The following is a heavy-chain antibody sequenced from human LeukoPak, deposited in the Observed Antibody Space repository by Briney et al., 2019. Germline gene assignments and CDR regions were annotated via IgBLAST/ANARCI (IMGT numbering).Heavy chain of an antibody. V-gene: IGHV1-69*04. D-gene: IGHD3-10*01. CDR2: TIPILGIA. CDR3: ARDEDGSGSYSY. J-gene: IGHJ4*02. Sequence: SVKVSCKASGGTFSSYTISWVRQAPRQGLEWMGRTIPILGIANYAQKFQGRVTITADKSTSTAYMELSSLRSEDTAVYYCARDEDGSGSYSYWGQGTLVTVSS. CDR1: GGTFSSYT.